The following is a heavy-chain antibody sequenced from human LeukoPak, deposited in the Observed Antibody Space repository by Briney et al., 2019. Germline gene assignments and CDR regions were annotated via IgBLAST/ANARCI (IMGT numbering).Heavy chain of an antibody. V-gene: IGHV1-8*03. J-gene: IGHJ6*03. D-gene: IGHD3-3*01. CDR1: GYTFTSYG. CDR3: ARGRKTIRTNYYYYYMDV. CDR2: MNPNSGNT. Sequence: ASVTVSCTASGYTFTSYGISWVRQAPGQGLEWMGWMNPNSGNTGYAQKFQGRVTITRNTSISTAYMELSSLRSEDTAVYYCARGRKTIRTNYYYYYMDVWGKGTTVTVSS.